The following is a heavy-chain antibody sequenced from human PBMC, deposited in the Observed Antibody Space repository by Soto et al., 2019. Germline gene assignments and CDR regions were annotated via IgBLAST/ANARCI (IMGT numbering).Heavy chain of an antibody. D-gene: IGHD1-26*01. CDR3: ARVGSYSADAFDI. V-gene: IGHV4-31*03. CDR1: GGSISSGGYY. J-gene: IGHJ3*02. Sequence: PPETLSLTCTVSGGSISSGGYYCSCIRKHPGKGLQWIGYIYYSASTYYNPSLKSRVTISVDTSKNQFSLKLSSVTAADTAVYSCARVGSYSADAFDIWGQGTMVTVS. CDR2: IYYSAST.